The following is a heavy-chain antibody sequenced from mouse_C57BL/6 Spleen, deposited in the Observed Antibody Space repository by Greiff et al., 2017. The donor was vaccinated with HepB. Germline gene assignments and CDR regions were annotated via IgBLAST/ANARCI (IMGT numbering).Heavy chain of an antibody. CDR1: GYTFTSYG. J-gene: IGHJ3*01. CDR3: ARSGAYDGDDGAWFAY. V-gene: IGHV1-85*01. D-gene: IGHD2-2*01. CDR2: IYPRDGST. Sequence: QVQLQQSGPELVKPGASVKFSCKASGYTFTSYGINWVKQRPGQGLEWIGWIYPRDGSTKYNEKFKGKATLTVETSASTAYMELHSLTPEDSAVYVCARSGAYDGDDGAWFAYWGQGTLVTVSA.